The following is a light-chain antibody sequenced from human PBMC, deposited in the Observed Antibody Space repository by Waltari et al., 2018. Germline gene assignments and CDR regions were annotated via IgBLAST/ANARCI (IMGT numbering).Light chain of an antibody. Sequence: IVMTQSPATLSVSPGERAPLSCSASQSISTNLAWFQEKPGQAPRILIYGASTRATGVPARFSGSGSGTYFTLVISSLQSEDFAVYYCQQYDKWLRYSFGQGTKLEIK. J-gene: IGKJ2*01. CDR3: QQYDKWLRYS. V-gene: IGKV3-15*01. CDR1: QSISTN. CDR2: GAS.